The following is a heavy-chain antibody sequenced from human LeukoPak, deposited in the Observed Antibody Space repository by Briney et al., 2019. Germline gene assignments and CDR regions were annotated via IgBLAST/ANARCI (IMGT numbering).Heavy chain of an antibody. J-gene: IGHJ5*02. Sequence: SETLPLTCTVSGGSISSINYYWGWIRQPPGKGLEWIGSIYYSGSTYYNPSLKSRFTISVDKSKNQFSLKLSSVTAADTAVYYCARDAGTSRPYNWFDPWGQGTLVTVSS. CDR3: ARDAGTSRPYNWFDP. V-gene: IGHV4-39*07. CDR2: IYYSGST. D-gene: IGHD6-13*01. CDR1: GGSISSINYY.